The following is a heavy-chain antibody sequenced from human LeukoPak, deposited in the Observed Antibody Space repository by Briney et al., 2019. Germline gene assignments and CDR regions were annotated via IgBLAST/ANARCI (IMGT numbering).Heavy chain of an antibody. Sequence: GGSLRLSCAASGFTFSSYAINWVRQAPGTGLEWVSAISGSGDSTFYAGSVKGRFTISRDNSKNTLYLQMNSLRAEDTAVYYCAKTPHGYSSGWNYFDYWGQGTLVTVSS. V-gene: IGHV3-23*01. J-gene: IGHJ4*02. CDR1: GFTFSSYA. CDR3: AKTPHGYSSGWNYFDY. D-gene: IGHD6-19*01. CDR2: ISGSGDST.